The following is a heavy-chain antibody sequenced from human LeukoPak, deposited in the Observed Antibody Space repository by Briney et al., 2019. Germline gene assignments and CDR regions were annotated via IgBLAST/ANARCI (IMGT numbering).Heavy chain of an antibody. CDR1: GYTFTSYG. V-gene: IGHV1-18*01. Sequence: GASVKVSCKASGYTFTSYGISWVRQAPGQGLEWMGWISAYNGNTNYAQKLQGRATMTTDTSTSTAYMELRSLRSDDTAVYYCARGVPGYSSGWYVAQEVRCYFDYWGQGTLVTVSS. J-gene: IGHJ4*02. CDR2: ISAYNGNT. CDR3: ARGVPGYSSGWYVAQEVRCYFDY. D-gene: IGHD6-19*01.